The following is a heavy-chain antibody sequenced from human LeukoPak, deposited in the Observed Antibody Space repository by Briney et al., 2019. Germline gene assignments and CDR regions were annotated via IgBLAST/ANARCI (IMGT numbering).Heavy chain of an antibody. CDR3: ARGGLRYFAL. J-gene: IGHJ5*02. CDR2: IKEDGSEK. Sequence: GGSLRLSCAAFGFTFGNHWMSWVRQAPGKGLEWVANIKEDGSEKYYVDSVKGRFTISRDNADNSLYLQMNSLRVEDTAVYYCARGGLRYFALWGQGESVAVSS. CDR1: GFTFGNHW. V-gene: IGHV3-7*04. D-gene: IGHD3-16*01.